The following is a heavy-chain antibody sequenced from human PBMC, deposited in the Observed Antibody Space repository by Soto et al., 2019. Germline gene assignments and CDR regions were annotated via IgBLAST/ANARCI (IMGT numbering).Heavy chain of an antibody. CDR1: GGSISSGGYY. CDR2: IYYSGST. CDR3: ARGGVPAAIRSVNWFDP. Sequence: PLETLSLACTVSGGSISSGGYYWSWIRQHPGKGLEWIGYIYYSGSTYYNPSLKSRVTISVDTSKNQFSLKLSSVTAADTAVYYCARGGVPAAIRSVNWFDPWGQGTLVTVSS. D-gene: IGHD2-2*02. V-gene: IGHV4-31*03. J-gene: IGHJ5*02.